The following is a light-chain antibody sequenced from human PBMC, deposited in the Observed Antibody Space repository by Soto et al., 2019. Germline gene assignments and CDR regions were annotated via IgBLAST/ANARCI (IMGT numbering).Light chain of an antibody. V-gene: IGKV3-20*01. CDR2: DAS. CDR1: QSVGNNY. J-gene: IGKJ4*01. Sequence: EIVLTQSPGTLSLSPGERATLSCRASQSVGNNYLAWYQQKPGQAPRFLIYDASNRATGIPDGFSGSGSGTDFTLTISRLEPEDFAVYYCQQYGSTPLTFGGGTKVEIK. CDR3: QQYGSTPLT.